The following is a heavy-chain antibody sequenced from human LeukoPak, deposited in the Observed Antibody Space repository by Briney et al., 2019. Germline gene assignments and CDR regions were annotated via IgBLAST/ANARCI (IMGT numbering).Heavy chain of an antibody. D-gene: IGHD4-17*01. CDR2: IIPILGIA. J-gene: IGHJ5*02. Sequence: GASVKVSCKASGGTFSSYAISWVRQAPGQGLEWMGRIIPILGIANYARKFQGRVTITAGKSTSTAYMELSSLRSEDTAVYYCARGYMTTVTTTWFDPWGQGTLVTVSS. V-gene: IGHV1-69*04. CDR3: ARGYMTTVTTTWFDP. CDR1: GGTFSSYA.